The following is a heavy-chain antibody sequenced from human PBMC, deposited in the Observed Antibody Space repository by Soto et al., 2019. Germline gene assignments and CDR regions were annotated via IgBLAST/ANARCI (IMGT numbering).Heavy chain of an antibody. D-gene: IGHD5-12*01. J-gene: IGHJ4*02. CDR2: ISSTTNYI. CDR1: GFTFTRYS. V-gene: IGHV3-21*01. CDR3: ASDRHGYNVPSGDY. Sequence: GGSLRLSCAASGFTFTRYSMNWVRQAPGKGLEWVSSISSTTNYIYYADSVKGRFTISRDNAKNSLYLQMNSLRAEDTAVYYCASDRHGYNVPSGDYWGQGTLVTVSS.